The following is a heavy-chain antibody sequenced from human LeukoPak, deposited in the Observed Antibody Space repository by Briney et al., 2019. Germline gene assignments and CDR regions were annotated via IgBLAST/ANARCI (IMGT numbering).Heavy chain of an antibody. CDR3: ASHLPWPANAFDI. CDR2: ISSSSSTT. V-gene: IGHV3-48*01. J-gene: IGHJ3*02. Sequence: GGSLRLSCAASGFTFSSYSMNWVRQAPGKGLEWVSYISSSSSTTYYADSVKGRFTISRDNAKNSLYLQMNSLRAEDTAVYYCASHLPWPANAFDIWGQGTMVTVSS. CDR1: GFTFSSYS.